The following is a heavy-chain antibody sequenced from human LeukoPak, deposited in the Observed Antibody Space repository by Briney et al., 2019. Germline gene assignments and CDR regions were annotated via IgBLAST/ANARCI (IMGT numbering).Heavy chain of an antibody. CDR3: AASTVRYSSGWTLSDY. J-gene: IGHJ4*02. Sequence: ASVKVSCKVSGYTLTELSMHWVRQAPGKGLGWMGGFDPEDGETIYAQKFQGRVTMTEDTSTDTAYMELSSLRSEDTAVYYCAASTVRYSSGWTLSDYWGQGTLVTVSS. CDR2: FDPEDGET. V-gene: IGHV1-24*01. D-gene: IGHD6-19*01. CDR1: GYTLTELS.